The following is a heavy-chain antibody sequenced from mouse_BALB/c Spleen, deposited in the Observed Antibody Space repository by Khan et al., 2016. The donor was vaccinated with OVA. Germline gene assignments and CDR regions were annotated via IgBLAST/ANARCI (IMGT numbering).Heavy chain of an antibody. CDR2: ISYSGNT. J-gene: IGHJ3*01. CDR3: ARKDYYDYDPFPY. V-gene: IGHV3-2*02. D-gene: IGHD2-4*01. Sequence: EVELVESGPGLVKPSQSLYLTCTVTGYSITSEYTWNWIRQFPGNKLEWMGFISYSGNTRYNPSLKSRITLNRDTSKNQFFLQLNSVTSEDTATYYCARKDYYDYDPFPYWGQGTLVTVAA. CDR1: GYSITSEYT.